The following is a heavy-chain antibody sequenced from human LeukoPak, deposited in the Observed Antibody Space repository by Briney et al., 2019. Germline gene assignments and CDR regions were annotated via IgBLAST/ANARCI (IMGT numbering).Heavy chain of an antibody. CDR2: INYSGST. CDR1: GGFIIGSTSY. J-gene: IGHJ4*02. V-gene: IGHV4-39*01. CDR3: ARGYDY. D-gene: IGHD3-22*01. Sequence: KPSETLSLTCTVSGGFIIGSTSYWGWIRQPRGKGLVWIGIINYSGSTYYNPSVRSRITISVDTSKNQFSLKLNSVTASDTAVYYCARGYDYWGQGTLVTVSS.